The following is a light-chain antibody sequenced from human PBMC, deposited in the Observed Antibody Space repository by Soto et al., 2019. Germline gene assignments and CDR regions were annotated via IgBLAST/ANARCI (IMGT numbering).Light chain of an antibody. J-gene: IGKJ1*01. Sequence: DIQMTQSPSTLSASVGDRVTITCRASQSISSWLAWYQQKPGKAPKLLIYDACSLESRVPSRFSGSGSGTEFTLTVSTLQSYDFATYYCQQYNTYSTFGQGTKVEIK. CDR3: QQYNTYST. CDR2: DAC. V-gene: IGKV1-5*01. CDR1: QSISSW.